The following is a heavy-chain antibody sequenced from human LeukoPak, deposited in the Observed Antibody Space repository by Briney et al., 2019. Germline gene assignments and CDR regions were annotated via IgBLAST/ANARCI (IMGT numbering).Heavy chain of an antibody. CDR2: ISGSSSHT. J-gene: IGHJ4*02. Sequence: GGSLRLSCAASGFTFSVYAMSWVRQAPGKGLEWVSGISGSSSHTKDADFVRGRFTIYRNNSRNTLFLQLNSLTAEDTAVYYCAKEHDYTNAAPEWGFDSWGQGSLVIVSS. CDR1: GFTFSVYA. V-gene: IGHV3-23*01. CDR3: AKEHDYTNAAPEWGFDS. D-gene: IGHD2-2*02.